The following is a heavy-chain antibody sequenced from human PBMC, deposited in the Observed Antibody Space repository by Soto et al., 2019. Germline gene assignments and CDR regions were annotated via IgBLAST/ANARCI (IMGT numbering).Heavy chain of an antibody. J-gene: IGHJ4*02. Sequence: GGSLRLSCAGSGFTFSNACINWVRQAPGKGLEWVGPIKSKNDDGTTDYVARGIGRFTISRDNSKNTVYLQISNVNTDDSALYFCTTVHPYYYYGSAYDHWGQGALVTVS. CDR1: GFTFSNAC. CDR2: IKSKNDDGTT. V-gene: IGHV3-15*07. D-gene: IGHD3-22*01. CDR3: TTVHPYYYYGSAYDH.